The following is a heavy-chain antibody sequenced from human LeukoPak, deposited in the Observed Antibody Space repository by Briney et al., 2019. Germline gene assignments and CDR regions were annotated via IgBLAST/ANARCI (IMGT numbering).Heavy chain of an antibody. CDR3: ARALGSIAADTAYYDSSGYYYVDAFDI. CDR1: GYSISSGYY. V-gene: IGHV4-38-2*02. CDR2: IYHSGST. D-gene: IGHD3-22*01. J-gene: IGHJ3*02. Sequence: SETLSLTCTVSGYSISSGYYWGWIRQPPGKGLEWIGSIYHSGSTYYNPSLKSRVTISVDTSKNQFSLKLSSVTAADTAVYYFARALGSIAADTAYYDSSGYYYVDAFDIWGQGTMVTVSS.